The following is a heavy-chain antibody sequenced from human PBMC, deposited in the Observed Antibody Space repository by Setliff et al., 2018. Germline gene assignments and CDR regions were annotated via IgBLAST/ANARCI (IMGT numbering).Heavy chain of an antibody. CDR1: GGSINIDTYY. V-gene: IGHV4-39*07. Sequence: LSLTCTVSGGSINIDTYYWGWIRQPPGKGLEWIGSIYYSGSAYYNPSLKSRVTISLDTSKNQFSLKLSSVTAADTAVYYCARVGSATVTYFDYWGQGTQVTVSS. J-gene: IGHJ4*02. D-gene: IGHD4-17*01. CDR2: IYYSGSA. CDR3: ARVGSATVTYFDY.